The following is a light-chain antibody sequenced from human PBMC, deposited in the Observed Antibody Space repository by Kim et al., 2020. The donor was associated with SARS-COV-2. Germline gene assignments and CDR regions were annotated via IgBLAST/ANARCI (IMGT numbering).Light chain of an antibody. Sequence: LSPGERATLSCRASQSVSSSYLAWYQQKPGQAPRLLIYGASSRATGIPDRFSGSGSGTDFTLTISRLEPEDFAVYYCQQYGSTWTFGQGTKVDIK. CDR3: QQYGSTWT. J-gene: IGKJ1*01. CDR1: QSVSSSY. CDR2: GAS. V-gene: IGKV3-20*01.